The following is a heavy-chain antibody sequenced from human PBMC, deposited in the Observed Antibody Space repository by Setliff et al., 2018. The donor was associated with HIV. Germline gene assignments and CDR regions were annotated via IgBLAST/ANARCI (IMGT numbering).Heavy chain of an antibody. CDR1: GGSMSRVY. J-gene: IGHJ4*02. V-gene: IGHV4-59*04. Sequence: SETLSLTCSVSGGSMSRVYWTWIRQPPGKGLEWIGNNHYSRSTSYNPSFKNRVTFSVDTSKNQLSLKLTSVTAADTAVYYCARTGPLPGRITVFGVVISYYFDYWGQGTLVTVSS. D-gene: IGHD3-3*01. CDR3: ARTGPLPGRITVFGVVISYYFDY. CDR2: NHYSRST.